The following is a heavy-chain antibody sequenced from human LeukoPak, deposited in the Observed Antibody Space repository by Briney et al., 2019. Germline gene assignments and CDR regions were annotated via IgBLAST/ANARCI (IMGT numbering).Heavy chain of an antibody. V-gene: IGHV1-8*01. D-gene: IGHD5-18*01. Sequence: ASVKVSCKASGYTFTSYDINWVRQATGQGLEWMGWMNPDSGNTGYAQKFQGRVTMTRGTSISTAYMELSSLKSEDTAVYYCARGGYSYGLRIHFDYWGQGTLVTVSS. CDR3: ARGGYSYGLRIHFDY. CDR2: MNPDSGNT. CDR1: GYTFTSYD. J-gene: IGHJ4*02.